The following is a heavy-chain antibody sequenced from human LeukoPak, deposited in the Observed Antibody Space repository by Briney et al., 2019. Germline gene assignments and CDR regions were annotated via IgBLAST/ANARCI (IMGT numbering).Heavy chain of an antibody. V-gene: IGHV1-69*13. J-gene: IGHJ4*02. CDR3: ASSATDYFDY. Sequence: SVKVSCKASGGTFSSYAISWVRQAPGQGLEWMGGIIPIFGTANYAQKFQGRVTITADESTSTAYMGLSSLRSEDTAVYYCASSATDYFDYWGQGTLVTVSS. D-gene: IGHD6-6*01. CDR1: GGTFSSYA. CDR2: IIPIFGTA.